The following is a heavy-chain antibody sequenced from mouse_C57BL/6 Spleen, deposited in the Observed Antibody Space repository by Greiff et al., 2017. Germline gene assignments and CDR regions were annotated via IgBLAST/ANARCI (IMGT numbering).Heavy chain of an antibody. CDR3: ARGNYGGSWLAY. J-gene: IGHJ3*01. V-gene: IGHV1-50*01. D-gene: IGHD1-1*02. Sequence: VQLQQPGAELVKPGASVKLSCKASGYTFTSYWMQWVKQRPGQGLEWIGEIDPSASYTNYNQKFKGKATLTVDTSSSTAYMQLSSLTSEDSAVYYCARGNYGGSWLAYWGQGTLVTVSA. CDR1: GYTFTSYW. CDR2: IDPSASYT.